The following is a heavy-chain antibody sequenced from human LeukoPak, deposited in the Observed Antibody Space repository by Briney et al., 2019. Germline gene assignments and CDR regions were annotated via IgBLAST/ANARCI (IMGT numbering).Heavy chain of an antibody. V-gene: IGHV1-2*02. D-gene: IGHD3-3*01. CDR2: ISPSGGGT. CDR3: ARDLGFWSGYHNFDY. CDR1: GYTFTGYY. J-gene: IGHJ4*02. Sequence: ASVKVSCKASGYTFTGYYMHWVRQAPGQGLEWMGWISPSGGGTNYAQKFQGRVTMTGDTSISTAYMELSSLRSDDMAVYYCARDLGFWSGYHNFDYWGQGTLVTVSS.